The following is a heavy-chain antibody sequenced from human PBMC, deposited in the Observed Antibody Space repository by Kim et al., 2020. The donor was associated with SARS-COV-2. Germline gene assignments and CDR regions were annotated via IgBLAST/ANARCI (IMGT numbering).Heavy chain of an antibody. Sequence: GGSLRLSSAASGFTFSGSPLHWVRQASGKGLEWVGRIRSKANNYATGYAASVKGRFTISRDDSRNTAYLEMNGLKTEDTAVYYCTRIPATALAFWDAFDIWGQGTRVTVSS. D-gene: IGHD3-3*02. CDR2: IRSKANNYAT. CDR3: TRIPATALAFWDAFDI. V-gene: IGHV3-73*01. J-gene: IGHJ3*02. CDR1: GFTFSGSP.